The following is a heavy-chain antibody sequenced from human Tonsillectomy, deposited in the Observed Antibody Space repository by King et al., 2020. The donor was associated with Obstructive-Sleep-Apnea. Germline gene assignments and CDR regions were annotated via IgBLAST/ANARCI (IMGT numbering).Heavy chain of an antibody. V-gene: IGHV5-51*01. J-gene: IGHJ4*02. CDR1: GYSFSSYW. CDR3: ARPRSFSYFDY. CDR2: IYPDDSDT. Sequence: VQLVESGAEVKKPGESLKISCKGSGYSFSSYWIGWVRQMPGKGLEWMGIIYPDDSDTRDSPSFQVQVTISADKSISTAYLQWSSLKASDTAMYYCARPRSFSYFDYWGQGTPVTVSS.